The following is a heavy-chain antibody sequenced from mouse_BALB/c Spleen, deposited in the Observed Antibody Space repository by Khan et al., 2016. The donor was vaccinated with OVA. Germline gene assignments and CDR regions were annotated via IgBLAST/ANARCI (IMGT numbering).Heavy chain of an antibody. D-gene: IGHD1-1*02. V-gene: IGHV1-54*01. Sequence: QVQLQQPGAELVRPGTSVKVSCKASGYAFSDYLIEWVKQRPGQGLEWIGVINPGSGNTNYNEKFKGKATLTADKSSSTAYMQLSSLTSDDSAVYYWTGGGYGALAYWGQGTPVTVSA. CDR3: TGGGYGALAY. CDR2: INPGSGNT. CDR1: GYAFSDYL. J-gene: IGHJ3*01.